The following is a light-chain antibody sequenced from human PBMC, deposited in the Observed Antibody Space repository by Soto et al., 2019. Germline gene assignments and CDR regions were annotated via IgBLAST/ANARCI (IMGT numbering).Light chain of an antibody. CDR3: HQRNIWPLT. Sequence: ETVLTQSPATLSLSPGERATLSCRASRSISTYLAWYQQKPGQAPRLLIYEALNRATGIPARFSGSGSGTDFTLTISSLEPEDLAVYYCHQRNIWPLTFGGGTKLEIK. J-gene: IGKJ4*02. CDR1: RSISTY. V-gene: IGKV3-11*01. CDR2: EAL.